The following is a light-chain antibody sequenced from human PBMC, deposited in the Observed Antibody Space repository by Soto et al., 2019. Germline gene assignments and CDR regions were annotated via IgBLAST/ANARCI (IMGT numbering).Light chain of an antibody. J-gene: IGKJ1*01. CDR1: QSVRNNY. CDR3: QQYGGSSTT. CDR2: ETY. V-gene: IGKV3-20*01. Sequence: IVLTQSPDTLSLSPGERVTLSCRGSQSVRNNYLAWYQQKPGQAPRLLIYETYRRATGIPDRFSGSGSGIDFTLTISRLEPEDFAVYLCQQYGGSSTTFGLGTKV.